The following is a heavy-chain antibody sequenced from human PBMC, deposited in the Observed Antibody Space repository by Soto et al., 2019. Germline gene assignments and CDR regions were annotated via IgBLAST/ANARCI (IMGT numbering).Heavy chain of an antibody. D-gene: IGHD3-22*01. J-gene: IGHJ4*02. CDR1: GGTFSSYT. Sequence: SLKVSCKASGGTFSSYTISWVRQAPGQGLEWMGRIIPILGIANYAQKFQGRVTITADKSTSTAYMELSSLRSEDTAVYYCARHRKRLRYYYDYLIDYWGQGTLVTVSS. V-gene: IGHV1-69*02. CDR3: ARHRKRLRYYYDYLIDY. CDR2: IIPILGIA.